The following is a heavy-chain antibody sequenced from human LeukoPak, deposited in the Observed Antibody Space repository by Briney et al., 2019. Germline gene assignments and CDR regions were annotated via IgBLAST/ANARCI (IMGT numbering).Heavy chain of an antibody. CDR1: GFTFSSYW. CDR2: IRYDASNK. V-gene: IGHV3-30*02. D-gene: IGHD4-17*01. Sequence: PGGSLRLSCAASGFTFSSYWMSWVRQAPGKGLEWVAFIRYDASNKYYADSVKGRFSISRDNSKNTLYLQMNSLGAEDTAVYYCAKDPDYGDELGYFDYWGQGTLVTVSS. J-gene: IGHJ4*02. CDR3: AKDPDYGDELGYFDY.